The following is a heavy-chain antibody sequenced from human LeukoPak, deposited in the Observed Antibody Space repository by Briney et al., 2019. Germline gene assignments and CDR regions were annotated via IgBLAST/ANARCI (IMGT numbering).Heavy chain of an antibody. CDR3: ARHRKVDTAGDY. D-gene: IGHD5-18*01. J-gene: IGHJ4*02. Sequence: PSETLSLTCSVSGDSISSSSYYWSWIRQSPGKGQEWIGSIYYNGNTYYNPPLKSRLTIALDTSRNQFSLKLTSVTAADTAVYFCARHRKVDTAGDYWGQGTLVTVSS. V-gene: IGHV4-39*01. CDR1: GDSISSSSYY. CDR2: IYYNGNT.